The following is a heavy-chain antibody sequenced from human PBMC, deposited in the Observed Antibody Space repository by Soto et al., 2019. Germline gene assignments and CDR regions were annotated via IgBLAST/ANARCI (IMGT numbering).Heavy chain of an antibody. D-gene: IGHD2-15*01. V-gene: IGHV4-4*02. CDR2: SYHSGST. J-gene: IGHJ4*02. Sequence: QVPLQESGPRLVRPSGTLSPTCTVSSGSISTANWWSWVRQPPGRGLEWIGESYHSGSTNDNLSLSSRVTLSVDKSKNQFALRLSSVTAAATATYYCARRGRGVVLAATTPFDYWGQGSLVTVSS. CDR3: ARRGRGVVLAATTPFDY. CDR1: SGSISTANW.